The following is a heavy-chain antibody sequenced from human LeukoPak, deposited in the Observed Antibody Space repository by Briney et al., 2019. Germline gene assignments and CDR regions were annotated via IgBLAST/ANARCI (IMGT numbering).Heavy chain of an antibody. CDR2: ISSSSSTI. Sequence: GGSLRLSCAASGFTFSSYGMSWVRQAPGKGLEWVSYISSSSSTIHYADSVKGRFTISRDNSKNTLYLQMNSLRAEDTAVYYCAKVAIVATSRDYWGQGTLVTVSS. D-gene: IGHD5-12*01. V-gene: IGHV3-48*01. CDR1: GFTFSSYG. CDR3: AKVAIVATSRDY. J-gene: IGHJ4*02.